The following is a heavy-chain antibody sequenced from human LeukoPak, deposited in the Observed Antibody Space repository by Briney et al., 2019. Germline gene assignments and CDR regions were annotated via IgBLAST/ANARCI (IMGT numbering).Heavy chain of an antibody. J-gene: IGHJ3*02. CDR1: GFTFSSYA. V-gene: IGHV3-7*01. CDR2: IKENGNEQ. Sequence: PGGSLRLSCAASGFTFSSYAMSWVRQAPGKGLEWVAHIKENGNEQYYADSVKGRLTISRDNAKKSLCLQMNSLRAEDTAVYYCARGPGDFDASDIWGQGTMVTVSS. CDR3: ARGPGDFDASDI. D-gene: IGHD1-14*01.